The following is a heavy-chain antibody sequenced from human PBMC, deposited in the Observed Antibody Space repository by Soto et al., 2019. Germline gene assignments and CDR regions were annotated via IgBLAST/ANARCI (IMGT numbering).Heavy chain of an antibody. V-gene: IGHV1-69*01. Sequence: QVQLVQSGVGVKKPGSSVKFSCRASGGSFGGYAFSWGRRAPGQGLEWMGGIIPSFGTPNYAQRFQGRVTISADESTTTVYMDLRRLRSEDTAVYYCARGSSSTVGPTGWFDPWGQGTLVTVSS. D-gene: IGHD1-26*01. CDR1: GGSFGGYA. CDR3: ARGSSSTVGPTGWFDP. J-gene: IGHJ5*02. CDR2: IIPSFGTP.